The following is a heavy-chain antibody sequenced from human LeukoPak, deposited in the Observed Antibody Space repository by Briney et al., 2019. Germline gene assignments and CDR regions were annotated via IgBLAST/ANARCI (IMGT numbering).Heavy chain of an antibody. J-gene: IGHJ3*02. CDR1: GFTFSIYG. D-gene: IGHD6-13*01. CDR2: IWSDGSQK. CDR3: ASAAGAFDM. Sequence: GGSLRLSCAASGFTFSIYGMHWIRQAPGKGLEWVAVIWSDGSQKYYADSMKGRLTISRDNSKNMVYPQMNSLRAEDTAVYYCASAAGAFDMWGQGTLVTVSS. V-gene: IGHV3-33*01.